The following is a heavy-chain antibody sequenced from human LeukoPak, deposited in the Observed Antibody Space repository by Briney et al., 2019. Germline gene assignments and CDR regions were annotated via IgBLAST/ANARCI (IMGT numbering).Heavy chain of an antibody. V-gene: IGHV3-48*01. J-gene: IGHJ6*03. Sequence: GRSLRLSCAASGFTFSTYNMNWVRQAPGKGLEWVSYISSSSSTMYYADSVKGRFTISRDNAKSSLYLQMNSLRAEDTAVYYCARSGGVVVPAEGPQGHYYYSYYMDVWGKGTTVTVSS. CDR2: ISSSSSTM. D-gene: IGHD2-2*01. CDR1: GFTFSTYN. CDR3: ARSGGVVVPAEGPQGHYYYSYYMDV.